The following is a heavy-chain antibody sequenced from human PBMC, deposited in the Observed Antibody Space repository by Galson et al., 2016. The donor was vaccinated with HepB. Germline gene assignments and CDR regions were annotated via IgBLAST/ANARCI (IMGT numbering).Heavy chain of an antibody. D-gene: IGHD2-15*01. CDR2: IDPSDSYT. V-gene: IGHV5-10-1*01. CDR1: GYSFTSYW. CDR3: ARRSGVAATDYYYYYMDV. J-gene: IGHJ6*03. Sequence: QSGAEVKKPGEPLRISCKGSGYSFTSYWITWVRQMPGKGLEWMGTIDPSDSYTNYSPSFQGHVTISADKSISTAYLQWSSLKASDTAMYYCARRSGVAATDYYYYYMDVWGKGTPVTVSS.